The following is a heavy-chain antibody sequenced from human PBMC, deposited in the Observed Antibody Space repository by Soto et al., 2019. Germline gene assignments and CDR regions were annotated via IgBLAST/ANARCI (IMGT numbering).Heavy chain of an antibody. D-gene: IGHD3-9*01. CDR2: ISYDGSNK. J-gene: IGHJ4*02. CDR3: AKGHYDILTGYYPFDY. V-gene: IGHV3-30*18. CDR1: GFTFSSYG. Sequence: GGSLRLSCAASGFTFSSYGMHWVRQAPGKGLEWVAVISYDGSNKYYADSVKGRFTISRDNSKNTLYLQMNSLRAEDTAVYYCAKGHYDILTGYYPFDYWGQGTLVTVSS.